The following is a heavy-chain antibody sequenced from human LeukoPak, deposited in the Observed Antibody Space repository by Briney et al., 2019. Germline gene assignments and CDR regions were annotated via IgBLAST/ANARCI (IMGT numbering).Heavy chain of an antibody. Sequence: PSETLSLTCAVYGGSFSGYYWSWIRQPPGKGLEWIGEINHSGSTNSNPSLKSRVTISVDTSKNQFSLKLSSVTAADTAVYYCASLRYSSSRPNYYYYYMDVWGKGTTVTVSS. J-gene: IGHJ6*03. V-gene: IGHV4-34*01. CDR2: INHSGST. CDR1: GGSFSGYY. D-gene: IGHD6-6*01. CDR3: ASLRYSSSRPNYYYYYMDV.